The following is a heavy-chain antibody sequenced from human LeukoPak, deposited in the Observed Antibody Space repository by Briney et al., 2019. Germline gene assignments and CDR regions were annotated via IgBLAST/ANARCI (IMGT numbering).Heavy chain of an antibody. V-gene: IGHV3-9*01. Sequence: GGSLRLSCTASGFTFDDHALHWVRQAPGKGLEWVSGISWKSGSIGYADSVKGRFSISRDNAKNSLYLQMNSLRAEDTAVYYCAELGITMIGGVWGKGTTVTISS. CDR2: ISWKSGSI. CDR3: AELGITMIGGV. CDR1: GFTFDDHA. D-gene: IGHD3-10*02. J-gene: IGHJ6*04.